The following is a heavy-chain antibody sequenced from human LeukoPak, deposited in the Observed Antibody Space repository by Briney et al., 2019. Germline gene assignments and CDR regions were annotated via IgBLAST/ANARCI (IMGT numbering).Heavy chain of an antibody. CDR3: ATDRGIAMTTRWFDP. J-gene: IGHJ5*02. CDR2: INPNSGGT. Sequence: GASVKVSCKASGYTFTGYYMHWVRQAPGQGLEWMGRINPNSGGTNYAQKFQGRVTMTRDTSISTAYMELSSLRSEDTAVYYCATDRGIAMTTRWFDPWGQGTLVTVSS. D-gene: IGHD4-17*01. V-gene: IGHV1-2*06. CDR1: GYTFTGYY.